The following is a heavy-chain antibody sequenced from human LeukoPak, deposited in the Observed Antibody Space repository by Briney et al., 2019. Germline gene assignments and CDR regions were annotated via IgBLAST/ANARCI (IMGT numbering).Heavy chain of an antibody. D-gene: IGHD3-10*01. CDR3: ARAYGSGSYQNDY. CDR1: GFTFSSYS. J-gene: IGHJ4*02. V-gene: IGHV3-21*01. Sequence: PGGSLRLSCAASGFTFSSYSMNWVRQAPGKGLEWVSSISSSSSYIYYADSVKGRFTISRDNAKNSLYLQMNSLRAEDTAVYYCARAYGSGSYQNDYWGQGTLVTVSS. CDR2: ISSSSSYI.